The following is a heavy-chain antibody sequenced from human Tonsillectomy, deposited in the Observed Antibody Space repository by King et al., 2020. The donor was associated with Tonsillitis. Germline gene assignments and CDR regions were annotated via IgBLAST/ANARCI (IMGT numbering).Heavy chain of an antibody. Sequence: QLQESGPGLVKPSETLSLTCTVSGGSISSYYWSWIRQPPGKGLEWIGYIYYSGSTNYNPSLKSRVTISVDTSKNQFSLKLSSVTAADTAVYYCARDLYYYDSSGYLRWFDPWGQGTLVTVSS. V-gene: IGHV4-59*01. D-gene: IGHD3-22*01. J-gene: IGHJ5*02. CDR1: GGSISSYY. CDR3: ARDLYYYDSSGYLRWFDP. CDR2: IYYSGST.